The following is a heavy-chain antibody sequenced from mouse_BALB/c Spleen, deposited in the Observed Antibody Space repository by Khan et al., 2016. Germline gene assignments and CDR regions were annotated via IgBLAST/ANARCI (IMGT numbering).Heavy chain of an antibody. Sequence: EVQLQESGPDLVKPSQSLSLTCTVTGNSITSGYSWHWIRQFPGNKLEWMGYIHYSGSTNYKPSLKSRISITRDTSKNQFFLQLNSVTTEDAATYYCARYYYGGAPWFAYWGQETLVTVSA. D-gene: IGHD1-1*02. CDR3: ARYYYGGAPWFAY. J-gene: IGHJ3*01. V-gene: IGHV3-1*02. CDR2: IHYSGST. CDR1: GNSITSGYS.